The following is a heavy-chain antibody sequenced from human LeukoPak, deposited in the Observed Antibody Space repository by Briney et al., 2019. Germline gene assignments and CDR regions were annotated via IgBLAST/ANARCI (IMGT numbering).Heavy chain of an antibody. J-gene: IGHJ6*02. CDR3: ARGARDGIDV. Sequence: GGSERLSCAASVLTFSSYYMHWPRQVPGKRLVWVSCINSDGSSTICADSVKGRFTISRDNAKNTLYLQMNSLRAEDTAVYYGARGARDGIDVWGQGTMVIVSS. CDR1: VLTFSSYY. V-gene: IGHV3-74*01. CDR2: INSDGSST.